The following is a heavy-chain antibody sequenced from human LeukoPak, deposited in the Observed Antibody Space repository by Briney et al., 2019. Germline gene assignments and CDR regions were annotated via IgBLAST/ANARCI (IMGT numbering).Heavy chain of an antibody. V-gene: IGHV3-23*01. CDR1: GFTFSSYA. D-gene: IGHD5-18*01. Sequence: QAGGSPRLSCAASGFTFSSYAMSWVRQAPGKGLEWVSAISGSGGSTYYADSVKGRFTISRDNSKNTLYLQMNSLRAEDTAVYYCAKRGGGTAMEEYYFDYWGQGTLVTVSS. J-gene: IGHJ4*02. CDR2: ISGSGGST. CDR3: AKRGGGTAMEEYYFDY.